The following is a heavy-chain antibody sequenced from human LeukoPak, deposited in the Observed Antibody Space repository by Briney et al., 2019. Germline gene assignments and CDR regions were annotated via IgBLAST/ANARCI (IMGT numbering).Heavy chain of an antibody. CDR3: ARMSGSSSYTGWFDP. V-gene: IGHV4-34*01. Sequence: SATLSLTCAVYGGSFSGYYWSWIRRPPGKGLAWIGEINHSGSTNYNPSLKSRVTISVDTSKNQFSLKLSSVTAADTAVYYCARMSGSSSYTGWFDPWGQGTLVTVSS. J-gene: IGHJ5*02. CDR1: GGSFSGYY. D-gene: IGHD3-16*02. CDR2: INHSGST.